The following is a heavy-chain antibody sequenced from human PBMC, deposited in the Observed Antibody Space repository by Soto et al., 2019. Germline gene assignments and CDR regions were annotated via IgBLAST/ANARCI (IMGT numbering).Heavy chain of an antibody. CDR3: IQSRCGGDCLQSYASHYYYGMDV. CDR2: IYWDDDK. J-gene: IGHJ6*02. CDR1: GFSLSTSGVG. D-gene: IGHD2-21*02. V-gene: IGHV2-5*02. Sequence: QITLKEPGPTLVKPTQTLTLTCTFSGFSLSTSGVGVGWIRHPPAKALQCLAPIYWDDDKRYSPSLRSRLTISEATSKTQVVLTMSNMGPVDTATSYCIQSRCGGDCLQSYASHYYYGMDVCGQGATVTDSS.